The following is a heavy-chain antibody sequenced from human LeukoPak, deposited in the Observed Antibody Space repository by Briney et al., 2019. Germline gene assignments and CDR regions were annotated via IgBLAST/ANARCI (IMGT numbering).Heavy chain of an antibody. Sequence: GSLTLSSPVSAFTVSSNYMSWVRQAPGEGLEWDSVIYSGGSTYYADSVKGRFTISRHNSKHKLYLQRTNLRAVDSAVYYCARRRQPGYCGMDVWGQGTTVTVSS. CDR3: ARRRQPGYCGMDV. V-gene: IGHV3-53*04. CDR1: AFTVSSNY. J-gene: IGHJ6*02. CDR2: IYSGGST.